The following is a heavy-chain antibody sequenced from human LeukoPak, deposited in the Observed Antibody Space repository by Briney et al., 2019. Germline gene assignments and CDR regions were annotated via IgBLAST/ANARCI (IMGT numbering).Heavy chain of an antibody. D-gene: IGHD3-10*01. J-gene: IGHJ4*02. Sequence: ASVKVSCKASGYTFTSYGISWVRQAPGQGLEWMGWMYPNSGNTGYAQKFQGRVTMTRNTSISTAYMELSSLRSEDTAVYYCARGPIEGSGSYYKDYWGQGTLVTVSS. CDR3: ARGPIEGSGSYYKDY. V-gene: IGHV1-8*02. CDR2: MYPNSGNT. CDR1: GYTFTSYG.